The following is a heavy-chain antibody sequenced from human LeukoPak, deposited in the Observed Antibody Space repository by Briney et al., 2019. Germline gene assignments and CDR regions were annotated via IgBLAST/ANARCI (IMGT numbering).Heavy chain of an antibody. V-gene: IGHV1-2*02. CDR1: GYTFTGYY. Sequence: ASVKVSCKASGYTFTGYYMHWVRQAPGQGLEWMGWINPNSGGTNYAQKFQGRVTMTRDTSISTAYMELSRLRSDDTAVYYCARADIVVVPAAPPVDRFDPWGQGTLVTVSS. D-gene: IGHD2-2*01. CDR3: ARADIVVVPAAPPVDRFDP. J-gene: IGHJ5*02. CDR2: INPNSGGT.